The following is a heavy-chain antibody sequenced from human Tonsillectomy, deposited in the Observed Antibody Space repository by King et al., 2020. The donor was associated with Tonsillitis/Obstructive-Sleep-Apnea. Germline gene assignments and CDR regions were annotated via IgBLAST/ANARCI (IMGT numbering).Heavy chain of an antibody. D-gene: IGHD3-3*01. CDR2: ISSSGSII. J-gene: IGHJ4*02. Sequence: VQLVESGGGLVKPGGSLRLSCAASGFTFSDYYMSWIRQAPGKGLEWVSYISSSGSIIYYADSVKGRFTISRDNAKKSLYLQMNSLRAEDTAVYYCARAGFWSGYYEGGGGVDYWGQGTLVTVSS. V-gene: IGHV3-11*01. CDR3: ARAGFWSGYYEGGGGVDY. CDR1: GFTFSDYY.